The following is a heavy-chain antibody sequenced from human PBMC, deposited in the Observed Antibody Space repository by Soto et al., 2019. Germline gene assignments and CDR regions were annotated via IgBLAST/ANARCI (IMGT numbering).Heavy chain of an antibody. J-gene: IGHJ4*02. Sequence: ASVKVSCKASGYTFTGYYMHWVLQAPGEGLEWMGWINPNSGGTNYAQKFQGWVTMTRDTSISIAYMELSRLRSDDTAVYYCARAKDPIAAAGYTLDYWGQGTLVTVSS. CDR2: INPNSGGT. CDR3: ARAKDPIAAAGYTLDY. D-gene: IGHD6-13*01. CDR1: GYTFTGYY. V-gene: IGHV1-2*04.